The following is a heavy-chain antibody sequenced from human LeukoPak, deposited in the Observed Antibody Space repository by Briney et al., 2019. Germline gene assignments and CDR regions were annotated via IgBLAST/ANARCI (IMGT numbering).Heavy chain of an antibody. CDR3: ANMITFGGVIDKRFDY. Sequence: GGSLRLSCAASGFTFDNHVMHWVRQAPGKGLEWVSGISWNSATIGYADSVRGRFTISRDNAKNSLYLQMNSLRAEDTAVYYCANMITFGGVIDKRFDYWGQGTLVTVSS. D-gene: IGHD3-16*02. J-gene: IGHJ4*02. CDR2: ISWNSATI. V-gene: IGHV3-9*01. CDR1: GFTFDNHV.